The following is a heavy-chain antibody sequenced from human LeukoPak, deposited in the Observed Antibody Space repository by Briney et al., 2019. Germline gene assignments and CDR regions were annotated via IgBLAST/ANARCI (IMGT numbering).Heavy chain of an antibody. J-gene: IGHJ4*02. CDR2: IIPTLGIA. CDR1: GGTFSSYA. V-gene: IGHV1-69*04. Sequence: GASVKVSCKASGGTFSSYAISWVRQAPGQGLEWMGRIIPTLGIANYAQKFQGRVTITADKSTSTAYMELSSLRSEDTAVYYCASEGIAVAVYFDYWGQGTLVTVSS. D-gene: IGHD6-19*01. CDR3: ASEGIAVAVYFDY.